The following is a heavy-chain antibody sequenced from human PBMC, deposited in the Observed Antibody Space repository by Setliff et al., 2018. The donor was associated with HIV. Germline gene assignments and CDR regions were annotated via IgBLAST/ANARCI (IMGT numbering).Heavy chain of an antibody. J-gene: IGHJ4*02. CDR2: INHSGST. D-gene: IGHD3-10*01. CDR3: ESTGRKTYYNSEKYYYFDY. Sequence: PSETLSLTCAVYGGSFTGYYWSWIRQPPGKGLEWIGEINHSGSTNYNSALKSRVSISVDTSKNQFSLKLSSVTAADTAVYFCESTGRKTYYNSEKYYYFDYWGLGTVVTVSS. CDR1: GGSFTGYY. V-gene: IGHV4-34*01.